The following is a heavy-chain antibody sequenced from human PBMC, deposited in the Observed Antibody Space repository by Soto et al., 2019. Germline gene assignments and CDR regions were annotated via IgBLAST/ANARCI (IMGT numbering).Heavy chain of an antibody. D-gene: IGHD2-15*01. CDR1: GYTFTSYA. Sequence: ASVKVSCQASGYTFTSYAMHWVRQAPGQRLEWMGWINAGNGNTKYSQKFQGRVTITRDTSASTAYMELSSLRSEDTAVYYCARGGYCSGGSCYYYYFDYWGQGTLVTVSS. V-gene: IGHV1-3*01. CDR2: INAGNGNT. J-gene: IGHJ4*02. CDR3: ARGGYCSGGSCYYYYFDY.